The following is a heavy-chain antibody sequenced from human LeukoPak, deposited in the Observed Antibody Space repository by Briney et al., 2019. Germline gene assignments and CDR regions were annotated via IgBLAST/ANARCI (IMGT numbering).Heavy chain of an antibody. CDR3: AKGGKWDVTPFDY. D-gene: IGHD1-26*01. Sequence: GGSLRLSCAASGFTFSSYAMNWVRQAPGKGLEWVSSITGSGGSTYYADSVKGRFTISRDNSKNTLYLQVNSLRAEDTAVYYCAKGGKWDVTPFDYWGQGTLVTVPS. CDR1: GFTFSSYA. J-gene: IGHJ4*02. CDR2: ITGSGGST. V-gene: IGHV3-23*01.